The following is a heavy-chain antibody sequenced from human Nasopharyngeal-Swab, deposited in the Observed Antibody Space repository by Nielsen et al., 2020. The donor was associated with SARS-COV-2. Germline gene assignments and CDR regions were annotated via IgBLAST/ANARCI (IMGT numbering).Heavy chain of an antibody. Sequence: SGPPLVKPTQTLTLTCSFSGFSLTSGAGVAWSRQPPGKALEWLAFIYFDDDKRYSPSLKSRLTITKDTSNNQVLLTMTNLGTVDTATYYCAHRRSTFYDGSGSFDYWGQGTQVTVSS. CDR2: IYFDDDK. D-gene: IGHD3-10*01. V-gene: IGHV2-5*02. J-gene: IGHJ4*02. CDR3: AHRRSTFYDGSGSFDY. CDR1: GFSLTSGAG.